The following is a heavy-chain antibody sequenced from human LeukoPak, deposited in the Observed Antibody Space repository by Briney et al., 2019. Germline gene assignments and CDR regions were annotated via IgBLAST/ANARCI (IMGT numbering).Heavy chain of an antibody. Sequence: GGSLRLSCAPTGFTFSSYEMNWVRHAPGEALEWVSYISSSGSTTYSADTVKGRFTISRDKAKNSLYLQMKSLRAEDTAVYYCAELGITMIGGVWGKGTTVTISS. CDR3: AELGITMIGGV. D-gene: IGHD3-10*02. CDR2: ISSSGSTT. CDR1: GFTFSSYE. V-gene: IGHV3-48*03. J-gene: IGHJ6*04.